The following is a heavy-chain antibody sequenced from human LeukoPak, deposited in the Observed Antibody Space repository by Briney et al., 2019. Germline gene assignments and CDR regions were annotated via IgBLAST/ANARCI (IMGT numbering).Heavy chain of an antibody. Sequence: GGSLRLSCAASGFTFTNYDMRWVRQAPGKGLEWVSAISGIGNAIFYADSVKGRFTISRDSSKNTLSLLMRSLRAEDTAVYYCEKHLATSASYPLDYWGPGTLVTVTS. CDR1: GFTFTNYD. V-gene: IGHV3-23*01. CDR3: EKHLATSASYPLDY. CDR2: ISGIGNAI. J-gene: IGHJ4*02. D-gene: IGHD2-21*01.